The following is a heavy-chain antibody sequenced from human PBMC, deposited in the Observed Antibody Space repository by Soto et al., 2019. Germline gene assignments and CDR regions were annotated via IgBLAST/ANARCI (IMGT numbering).Heavy chain of an antibody. CDR3: ARDASYYGMDV. CDR1: GYTFTSYA. V-gene: IGHV1-3*05. J-gene: IGHJ6*02. Sequence: QVQLVQSGAEEKKPGASVKVSCKASGYTFTSYAMHWVRQAPGQRLEWMGWINAGNGNTKYSQKFQGRVTITRDTSASRAYMELSSLRTEDRAVYYCARDASYYGMDVWGQGTTVTVSS. CDR2: INAGNGNT.